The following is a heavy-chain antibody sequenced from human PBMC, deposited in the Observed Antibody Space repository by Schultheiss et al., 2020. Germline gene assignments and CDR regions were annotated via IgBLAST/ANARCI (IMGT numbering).Heavy chain of an antibody. CDR1: GFTVSSNY. CDR3: TTRTYYYDSSGYCESDY. D-gene: IGHD3-22*01. V-gene: IGHV3-53*01. J-gene: IGHJ4*02. CDR2: IYSGGST. Sequence: GGSLRLSCAASGFTVSSNYMSWVRQAPGKGLEWVSVIYSGGSTYYADSVKGRFTISRDISKNTLYLQMNSLRAEDTAVYYCTTRTYYYDSSGYCESDYWGQGTLVTVSS.